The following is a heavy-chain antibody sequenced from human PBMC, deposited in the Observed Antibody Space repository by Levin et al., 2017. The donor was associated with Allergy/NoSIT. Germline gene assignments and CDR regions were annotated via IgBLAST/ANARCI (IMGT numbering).Heavy chain of an antibody. CDR3: AKVVGSYGLGGESYYFDY. V-gene: IGHV3-30*18. J-gene: IGHJ4*02. CDR2: ISYDGSNK. D-gene: IGHD5-18*01. Sequence: GESLKISCAASGFTFSSYGMHWVRQAPGKGLEWVAVISYDGSNKYYADSVKGRFTISRDNSKNTLYLQMNSLRAEDTAVYYCAKVVGSYGLGGESYYFDYWGQGTLVTVSS. CDR1: GFTFSSYG.